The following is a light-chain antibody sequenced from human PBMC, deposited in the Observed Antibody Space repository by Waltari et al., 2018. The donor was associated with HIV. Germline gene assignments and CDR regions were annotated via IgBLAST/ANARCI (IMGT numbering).Light chain of an antibody. J-gene: IGKJ4*01. CDR1: QSLLHSSGHNS. Sequence: IVMTQSPLSLPVTTGGPACSSCKSNQSLLHSSGHNSLDWYMQKPGQSPQLLIYFAYKRAPGVPDRFSGSGSATDFTLKISRVEAEDVGLYYCMQGLQIPLTVGGGTKVDIK. V-gene: IGKV2-28*01. CDR3: MQGLQIPLT. CDR2: FAY.